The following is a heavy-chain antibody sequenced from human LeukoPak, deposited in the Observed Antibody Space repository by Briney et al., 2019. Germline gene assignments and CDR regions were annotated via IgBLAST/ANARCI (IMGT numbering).Heavy chain of an antibody. J-gene: IGHJ4*02. CDR1: GYSISSGYF. D-gene: IGHD2-15*01. CDR2: IYHSGST. V-gene: IGHV4-38-2*02. CDR3: ARGPRSKYCSGGSCGLGY. Sequence: PSETLSLTCTVSGYSISSGYFWGWIRQPPGKGLEWIGSIYHSGSTYYNPSLKSRLTISLDTSKNQFSLKLSSVTAADTAVYYCARGPRSKYCSGGSCGLGYWGQGTLVTVSS.